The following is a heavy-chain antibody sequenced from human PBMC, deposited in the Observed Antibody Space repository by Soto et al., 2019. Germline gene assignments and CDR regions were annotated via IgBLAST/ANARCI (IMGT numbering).Heavy chain of an antibody. Sequence: LRLSCAASGFTFSDYYMSWIRQAPGKGLEWVSSISGSGSSIYYADSVKGRFTISRDNSKNTLYLQMNSLRAEDTAVYYCAKDYSYGYSNDAFDIWGQGTMVTVSS. CDR3: AKDYSYGYSNDAFDI. CDR1: GFTFSDYY. J-gene: IGHJ3*02. CDR2: ISGSGSSI. D-gene: IGHD5-18*01. V-gene: IGHV3-11*01.